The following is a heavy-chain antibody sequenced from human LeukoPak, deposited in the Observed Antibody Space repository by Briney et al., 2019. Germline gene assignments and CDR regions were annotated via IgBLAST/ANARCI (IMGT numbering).Heavy chain of an antibody. Sequence: SETLSLTCTVSGGSISSYYWSWIRQPPGKGLEWIGYIYYSGSTNYNPPLKSRVTISVDTSKNQFSLKLSSVTAADTAVYYCARENGSGSYYIYWGQGTLVTVSS. CDR1: GGSISSYY. CDR2: IYYSGST. D-gene: IGHD3-10*01. J-gene: IGHJ4*02. V-gene: IGHV4-59*12. CDR3: ARENGSGSYYIY.